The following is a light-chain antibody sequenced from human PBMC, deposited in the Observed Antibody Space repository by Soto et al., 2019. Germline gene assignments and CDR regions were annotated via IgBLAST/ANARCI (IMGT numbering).Light chain of an antibody. J-gene: IGLJ2*01. CDR1: SSNIGTNT. V-gene: IGLV1-44*01. Sequence: QSVLTQPPSASGTPGQRVTIFCSGSSSNIGTNTVIWYQQLPGAAPKLLFYSDNQRPSGVPDRFSGSKSGTSASLAISGLRYEDEADYYGAPWDVSLVVFGGGTNLTVL. CDR3: APWDVSLVV. CDR2: SDN.